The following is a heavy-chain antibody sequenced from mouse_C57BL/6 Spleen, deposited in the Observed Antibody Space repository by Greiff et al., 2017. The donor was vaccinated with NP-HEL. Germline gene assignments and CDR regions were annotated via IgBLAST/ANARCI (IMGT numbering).Heavy chain of an antibody. CDR3: ASAITTVVATRRVFAY. Sequence: EVQLQQSGPELVKPGASVKISCKASGYTFTDYYMNWVKQSHGKSLEWIGDINPNNGGTSYNQKFKGKATLTVDKSSSTAYMELRSLTSEDSAVYDCASAITTVVATRRVFAYWGQGTLVTVSA. J-gene: IGHJ3*01. CDR2: INPNNGGT. D-gene: IGHD1-1*01. V-gene: IGHV1-26*01. CDR1: GYTFTDYY.